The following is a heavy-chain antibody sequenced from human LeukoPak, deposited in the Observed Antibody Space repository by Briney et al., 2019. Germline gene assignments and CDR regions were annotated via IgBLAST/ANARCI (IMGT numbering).Heavy chain of an antibody. CDR2: INSDGSST. CDR3: ARDLETRKQKWLRYPGS. Sequence: GGSLRLSCAASGFTFSSYWMHWVRQAPGKGLVWVSRINSDGSSTSYADSVKGRFTISRDNSMNTLSLQMDNLRAEDTALYYCARDLETRKQKWLRYPGSWGPGTLVTVSS. J-gene: IGHJ4*02. V-gene: IGHV3-74*01. CDR1: GFTFSSYW. D-gene: IGHD3-22*01.